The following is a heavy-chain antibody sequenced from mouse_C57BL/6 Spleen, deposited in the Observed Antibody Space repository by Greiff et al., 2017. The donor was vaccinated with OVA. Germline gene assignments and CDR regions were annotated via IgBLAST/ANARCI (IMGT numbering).Heavy chain of an antibody. CDR3: ARCGPVTYYFDY. J-gene: IGHJ2*01. CDR2: INPSNGGT. CDR1: GYTFTSYW. Sequence: QVQLQQPGTELVKPGASVKLSCKASGYTFTSYWMHWVKQRPGQGLEWIGNINPSNGGTNYNEKFKSQATLTVEKSSSTAYMQLSSLTSEDSAVYYCARCGPVTYYFDYWGQGTTLTVSS. D-gene: IGHD2-3*01. V-gene: IGHV1-53*01.